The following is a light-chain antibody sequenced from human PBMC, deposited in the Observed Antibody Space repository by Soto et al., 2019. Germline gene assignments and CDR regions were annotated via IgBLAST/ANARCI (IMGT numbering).Light chain of an antibody. CDR2: ATS. CDR1: QTVSSY. Sequence: DIQMTQSPSSLSASVGDRVNITCRASQTVSSYLNWYQQKPETVPKLLIYATSNLQSGVPSRFSGRGFGTDFTLTISSLQPEDFATYYCHQSGTTPSFAQGTRLEI. V-gene: IGKV1-39*01. J-gene: IGKJ5*01. CDR3: HQSGTTPS.